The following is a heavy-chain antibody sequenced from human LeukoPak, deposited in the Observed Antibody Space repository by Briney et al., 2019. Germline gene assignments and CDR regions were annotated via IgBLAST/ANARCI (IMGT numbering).Heavy chain of an antibody. D-gene: IGHD2-21*02. CDR2: ISAYNGNT. Sequence: GASVKVSCKASGYTFTSYGISWVRQAPGQGLEWMGWISAYNGNTNYAQKLQGRVTMTTDTSTSTAYMELRSLRSDDTAVYYCARAPYCGGDCYSACYYYYGMDVWGQGTTVPVSS. J-gene: IGHJ6*02. V-gene: IGHV1-18*01. CDR3: ARAPYCGGDCYSACYYYYGMDV. CDR1: GYTFTSYG.